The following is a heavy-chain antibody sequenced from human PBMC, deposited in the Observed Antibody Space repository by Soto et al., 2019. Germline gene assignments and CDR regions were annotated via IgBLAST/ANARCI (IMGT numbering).Heavy chain of an antibody. CDR1: GGTFSSYT. J-gene: IGHJ3*02. D-gene: IGHD4-17*01. CDR3: ARDRDDYGDYGNAFDI. CDR2: IIPILGIA. V-gene: IGHV1-69*08. Sequence: QVQLVQSGAEVKKPGSSVKVSCKASGGTFSSYTISWVRQAPGQGLEWMGRIIPILGIANYAQKFQGRVTITADKSTSTAYMGLSSLRSEDTAVYYCARDRDDYGDYGNAFDIWGQGTMVTVSS.